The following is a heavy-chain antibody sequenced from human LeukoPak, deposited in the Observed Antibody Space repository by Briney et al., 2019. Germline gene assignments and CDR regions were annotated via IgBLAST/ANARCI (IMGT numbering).Heavy chain of an antibody. CDR3: ARAPRPIVATIRYYFDY. D-gene: IGHD5-12*01. CDR1: GYTFTSYY. V-gene: IGHV1-46*01. Sequence: GASVKVSCKASGYTFTSYYMHWVRQAPGQGLEWMGIINPSGGSTSYAQKFQGRVTMTRDTSTSTVYMELSSLRSEDTAVYYCARAPRPIVATIRYYFDYWGQGTLVTVSS. J-gene: IGHJ4*02. CDR2: INPSGGST.